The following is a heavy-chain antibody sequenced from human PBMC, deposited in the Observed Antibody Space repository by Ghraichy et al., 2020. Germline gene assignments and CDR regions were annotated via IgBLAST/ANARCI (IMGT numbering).Heavy chain of an antibody. D-gene: IGHD2-15*01. J-gene: IGHJ4*02. CDR1: GYTFTGYY. Sequence: ASVKVSCKASGYTFTGYYMHWVRQAPGQGLEWMGRINPNSGGTNYAQKFQGRVTMTRDTSISTAYMELSRLRSDDTAVYYCARDTGGAVGQSFDGYWGQGTLVTVSS. V-gene: IGHV1-2*06. CDR2: INPNSGGT. CDR3: ARDTGGAVGQSFDGY.